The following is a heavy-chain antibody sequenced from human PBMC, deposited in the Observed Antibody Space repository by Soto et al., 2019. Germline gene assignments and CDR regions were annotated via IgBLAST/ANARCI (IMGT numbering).Heavy chain of an antibody. D-gene: IGHD2-15*01. Sequence: GSLRLSCVASGFIFSDYYMSWIRQTPGRGLEWASYISTNGRNIYYADSVKGRFTISRDNTKNSLYLQMDSLRAEDTAVYYCARLPPPSCSGGSCSPYWGQGTLVTVSS. CDR3: ARLPPPSCSGGSCSPY. V-gene: IGHV3-11*01. CDR2: ISTNGRNI. CDR1: GFIFSDYY. J-gene: IGHJ4*02.